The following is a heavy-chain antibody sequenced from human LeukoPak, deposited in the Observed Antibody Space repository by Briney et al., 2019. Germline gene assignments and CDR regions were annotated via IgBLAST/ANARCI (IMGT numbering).Heavy chain of an antibody. D-gene: IGHD1-26*01. CDR2: IITIFGTA. V-gene: IGHV1-69*13. J-gene: IGHJ3*02. Sequence: SVKVSCKASGGTFSSYAISWVRQAPGQGLEWMGGIITIFGTANYAQKFQGRVTITADESTSTAYMELSSLRSEDTAVYYCARDVTNSGSRRPASFYAFDIWGQGTMVTVSS. CDR1: GGTFSSYA. CDR3: ARDVTNSGSRRPASFYAFDI.